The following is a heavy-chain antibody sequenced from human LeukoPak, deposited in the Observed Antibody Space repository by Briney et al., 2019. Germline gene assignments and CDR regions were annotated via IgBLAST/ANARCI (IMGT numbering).Heavy chain of an antibody. CDR1: GFTFSAYG. CDR2: INSDGRST. J-gene: IGHJ4*02. V-gene: IGHV3-74*01. D-gene: IGHD6-19*01. Sequence: PGGSLRLPCAASGFTFSAYGMHWARQAPGKGLVWVSRINSDGRSTAYADSGKGRFTIYRDTAKNTLYLQMNSLRAEDTAVYHCARVALRAVAGTHPHLEYWGEGTLVTVSS. CDR3: ARVALRAVAGTHPHLEY.